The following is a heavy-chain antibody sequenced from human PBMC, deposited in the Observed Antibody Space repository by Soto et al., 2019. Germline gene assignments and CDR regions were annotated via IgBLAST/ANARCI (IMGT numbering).Heavy chain of an antibody. J-gene: IGHJ4*02. CDR3: ARDARAAADPNYFDY. Sequence: GGSLRLSCAASGFTFSSYAMHWVRQAPGKGLEWVAVISYDGSNKYYADSVKGRFTISRDNSKNTLYLQMNSLRAEDTAVYYCARDARAAADPNYFDYWGQGTLVTVSS. D-gene: IGHD6-13*01. CDR2: ISYDGSNK. V-gene: IGHV3-30-3*01. CDR1: GFTFSSYA.